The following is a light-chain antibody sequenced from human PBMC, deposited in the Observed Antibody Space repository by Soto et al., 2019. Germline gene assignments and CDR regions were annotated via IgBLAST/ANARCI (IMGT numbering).Light chain of an antibody. CDR3: QQSYSTPPYT. CDR2: AAS. V-gene: IGKV1-39*01. Sequence: DIQITQSPSSLSASVGDRVTITCRASQSISSYLNWYQQKPGKAPKLLIYAASSLQSGVPSRFSGSGSGTDFTLTISSLQPEDFATYYCQQSYSTPPYTFGQGTKVDTK. CDR1: QSISSY. J-gene: IGKJ2*01.